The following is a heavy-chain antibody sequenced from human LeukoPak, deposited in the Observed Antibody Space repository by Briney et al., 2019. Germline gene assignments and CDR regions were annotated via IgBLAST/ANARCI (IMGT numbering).Heavy chain of an antibody. V-gene: IGHV4-4*07. CDR3: ARDRRAMTTVTTAYDAFDI. CDR1: GGSISSYY. J-gene: IGHJ3*02. D-gene: IGHD4-17*01. Sequence: SETLSLTCTVSGGSISSYYWSWIRQPAGKGLEWIGRIYTSGSTNYNPSLNSRVTMSVDTSKNQFSLKLSSVTAADTAVYYCARDRRAMTTVTTAYDAFDIWGQGTMVTVSS. CDR2: IYTSGST.